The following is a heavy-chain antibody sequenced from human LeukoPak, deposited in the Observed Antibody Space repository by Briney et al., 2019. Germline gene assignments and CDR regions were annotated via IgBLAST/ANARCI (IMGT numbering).Heavy chain of an antibody. CDR3: ANGVKGYYDGHGAFDI. J-gene: IGHJ3*02. D-gene: IGHD3-22*01. V-gene: IGHV3-7*01. CDR2: IKQDGSAK. CDR1: SFNFGTYW. Sequence: GGSLRLSCAAPSFNFGTYWMTWVRQAPGKGLEWVANIKQDGSAKYYVDSVKGRFTISRDNTKKSLYLQMNSLRVEDTAVYYCANGVKGYYDGHGAFDIWGQGTMVTVAS.